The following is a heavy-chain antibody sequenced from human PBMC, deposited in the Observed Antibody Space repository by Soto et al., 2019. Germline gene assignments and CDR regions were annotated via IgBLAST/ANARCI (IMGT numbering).Heavy chain of an antibody. CDR1: GYTLTELS. J-gene: IGHJ5*02. D-gene: IGHD6-19*01. V-gene: IGHV1-24*01. CDR3: APIPSPQWLAPP. CDR2: FDPEDGET. Sequence: GSVKVSCKVSGYTLTELSMHWVRQAPGKGLERMGGFDPEDGETIYAQKFQGRVTMTEDTSTDTAYMELSSLRSEDTAVDYCAPIPSPQWLAPPWGQGTLVTVSS.